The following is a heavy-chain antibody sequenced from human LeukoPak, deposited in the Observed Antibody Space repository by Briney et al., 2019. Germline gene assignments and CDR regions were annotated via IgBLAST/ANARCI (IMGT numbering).Heavy chain of an antibody. CDR3: ARDYSGYDDFDY. CDR2: INPSGGST. D-gene: IGHD5-12*01. Sequence: ASVKVSCKASGYTFTGYYMHWVRQAPGQGLEWMGIINPSGGSTSYAQKFQGRVTMTRDTSTSTVYMELSSLRSEDAAVYYCARDYSGYDDFDYWGQGTLVTVSS. CDR1: GYTFTGYY. J-gene: IGHJ4*02. V-gene: IGHV1-46*01.